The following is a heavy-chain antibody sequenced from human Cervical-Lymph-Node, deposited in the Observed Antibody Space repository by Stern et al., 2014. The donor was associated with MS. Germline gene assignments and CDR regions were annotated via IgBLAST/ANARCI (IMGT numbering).Heavy chain of an antibody. CDR2: ISAYNGNT. CDR1: GYTFTSYG. D-gene: IGHD6-19*01. CDR3: AREEEWAGIRYWFDP. V-gene: IGHV1-18*01. Sequence: QVQLVESGAEVKKPGASVKVSCKASGYTFTSYGISWVRQAPGQGLEWMGWISAYNGNTNYEQKPPGRDTMTTDTSTSTAYMELRSLRSDDTAVYYCAREEEWAGIRYWFDPWGQGTLVTVSS. J-gene: IGHJ5*02.